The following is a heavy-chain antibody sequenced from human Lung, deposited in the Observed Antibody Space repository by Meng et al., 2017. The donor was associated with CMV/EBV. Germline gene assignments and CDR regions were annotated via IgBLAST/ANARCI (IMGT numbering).Heavy chain of an antibody. V-gene: IGHV3-72*01. D-gene: IGHD2-8*01. CDR3: ARDNNATRYFDY. Sequence: GGSXRLXCTASGCTFGDHYMDWVRQAPGKGLEWVARSRNKASSYTTEYAASVRGRFTISRDESGNSLDLQMTSLKTEDTAVYYCARDNNATRYFDYWGQGXLVTVSS. CDR2: SRNKASSYTT. CDR1: GCTFGDHY. J-gene: IGHJ4*02.